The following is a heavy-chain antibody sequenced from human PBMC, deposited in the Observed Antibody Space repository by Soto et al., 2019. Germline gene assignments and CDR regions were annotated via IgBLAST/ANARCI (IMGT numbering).Heavy chain of an antibody. CDR3: ACVPIWCGSSSCYTEGFDS. V-gene: IGHV3-23*01. J-gene: IGHJ4*02. CDR2: ISAGGSDT. D-gene: IGHD2-2*01. CDR1: GFVFSDYA. Sequence: EVQLLDSGGGWVQPGGSLRLSCVASGFVFSDYAMSWVRQAPGKGLEWVSAISAGGSDTYYADSVKGRFTVSRVNSKNTLYLQMNTLRAADTAIHYCACVPIWCGSSSCYTEGFDSWGQGTLVTVSS.